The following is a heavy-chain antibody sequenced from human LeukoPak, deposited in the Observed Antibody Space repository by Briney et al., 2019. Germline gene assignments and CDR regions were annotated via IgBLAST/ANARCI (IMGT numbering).Heavy chain of an antibody. D-gene: IGHD2-2*01. CDR1: GGTFSSYA. CDR2: IIPILGIA. J-gene: IGHJ5*02. Sequence: SVKVSCKASGGTFSSYAISWVRQAPGQGLEWMGRIIPILGIANYAQKFQGRVTITAGKSTSTAYMELSSLRSEDTAVYYCARDFCSSTSCSPHFDPWGQGTLVTVSS. V-gene: IGHV1-69*04. CDR3: ARDFCSSTSCSPHFDP.